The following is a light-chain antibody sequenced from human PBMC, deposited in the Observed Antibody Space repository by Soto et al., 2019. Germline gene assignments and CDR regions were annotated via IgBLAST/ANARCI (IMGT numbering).Light chain of an antibody. V-gene: IGLV2-14*01. CDR3: NSYTNSSAVV. Sequence: QSVLTQPAAVSGSPGQSITISYTGTTSYVGGYNNVSWYQQHPGKAPKLMIYEVSNRPSGVSNRFSGSKSGNTASLTISGLQAEDEADYYCNSYTNSSAVVFGGGTKVTVL. CDR2: EVS. J-gene: IGLJ2*01. CDR1: TSYVGGYNN.